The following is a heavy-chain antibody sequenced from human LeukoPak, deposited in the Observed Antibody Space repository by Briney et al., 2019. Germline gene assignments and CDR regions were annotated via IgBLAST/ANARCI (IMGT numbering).Heavy chain of an antibody. V-gene: IGHV3-7*01. Sequence: GGSLRPSCAASGFTFSNYWLTWDRQAPGQGLEWVANIKQDGSEKHYVDSVKGRFTISRDNAKNSLYLRMNSLRAEDTAVYYCARDRQIAYWGQGTLVTVSS. J-gene: IGHJ4*02. CDR2: IKQDGSEK. CDR3: ARDRQIAY. CDR1: GFTFSNYW.